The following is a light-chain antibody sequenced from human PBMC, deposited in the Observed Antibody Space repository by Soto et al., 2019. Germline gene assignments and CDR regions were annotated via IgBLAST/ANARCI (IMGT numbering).Light chain of an antibody. Sequence: DIQMTQSPSSMSTSVEDGVTITCRASQSISNYVNWYQQKPGKAPKLLIYAASRLQSGVPSRFSGTGSRTDFTLTISSLQPEDFATYYCQETFSTPSFTFGGGTKVAI. CDR2: AAS. CDR3: QETFSTPSFT. CDR1: QSISNY. V-gene: IGKV1-39*01. J-gene: IGKJ4*01.